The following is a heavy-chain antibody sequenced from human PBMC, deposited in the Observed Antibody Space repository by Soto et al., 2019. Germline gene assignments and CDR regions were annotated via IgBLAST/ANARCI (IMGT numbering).Heavy chain of an antibody. CDR3: ARDPWAADY. J-gene: IGHJ4*02. Sequence: GGSLRLSCAASGFTVSTKYMSWVRQAPGKGLEWVSVIYSGGSTFYADSVRGRFTISRDNSKNTVNLQMNSLRAEDTAVYYCARDPWAADYWGQGTLVSVPS. CDR2: IYSGGST. V-gene: IGHV3-66*01. D-gene: IGHD3-16*01. CDR1: GFTVSTKY.